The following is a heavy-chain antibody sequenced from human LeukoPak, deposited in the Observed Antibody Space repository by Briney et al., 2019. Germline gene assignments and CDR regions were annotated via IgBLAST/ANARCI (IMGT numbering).Heavy chain of an antibody. CDR3: ARDLTRITIFGVVSGYMDV. Sequence: KPGGSLRLSCAASGFTFSSYSMNWVRQAPGKGLVWVSSISSSSSYIYYADSVKGRFTISRDNAKNSLYLQMNSLRAEDTAVYYCARDLTRITIFGVVSGYMDVWGKGTTVTVSS. CDR1: GFTFSSYS. J-gene: IGHJ6*03. CDR2: ISSSSSYI. V-gene: IGHV3-21*01. D-gene: IGHD3-3*01.